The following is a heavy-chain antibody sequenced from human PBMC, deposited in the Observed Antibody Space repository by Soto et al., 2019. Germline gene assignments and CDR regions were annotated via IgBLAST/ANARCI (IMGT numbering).Heavy chain of an antibody. D-gene: IGHD1-7*01. CDR3: AKGNWNYWWGDY. CDR1: GFTFSSYA. Sequence: GGSLRLSCAASGFTFSSYAMSWVRQAPGKGLEWVSAISGSGGSTYYADSVKGRFTISRHNSKNTLYLQMNSLRAEDTAVYYCAKGNWNYWWGDYWGQGTLVTVSS. V-gene: IGHV3-23*01. J-gene: IGHJ4*02. CDR2: ISGSGGST.